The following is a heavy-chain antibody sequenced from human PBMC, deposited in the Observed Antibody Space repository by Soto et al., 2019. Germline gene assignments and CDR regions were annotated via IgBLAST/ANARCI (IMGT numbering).Heavy chain of an antibody. J-gene: IGHJ3*02. CDR1: GHTFTKYY. CDR3: ARGSPGSVRLDAFDI. Sequence: ASVKVSCKASGHTFTKYYFHWVRQAPGQGLEWMGIINPSGGSTNYAERFQGRVTMTRDTSTSTMYMELSSLRSEDTAVYYCARGSPGSVRLDAFDIWGQGTMVTVSS. D-gene: IGHD4-17*01. V-gene: IGHV1-46*01. CDR2: INPSGGST.